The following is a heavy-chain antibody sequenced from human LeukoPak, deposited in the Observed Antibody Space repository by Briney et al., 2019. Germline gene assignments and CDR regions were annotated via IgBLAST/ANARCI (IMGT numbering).Heavy chain of an antibody. CDR1: GGSFSGYY. J-gene: IGHJ4*02. CDR3: ARGRDIVVVPAAIALWY. CDR2: INHSGST. Sequence: SETLSLTCAVYGGSFSGYYWSWIRQPPGKGLEWIGEINHSGSTNYNPSLKSRVTISVDTSKNQFPLKLSSVTAADTAVYYCARGRDIVVVPAAIALWYWGEGRLVTVSS. D-gene: IGHD2-2*01. V-gene: IGHV4-34*01.